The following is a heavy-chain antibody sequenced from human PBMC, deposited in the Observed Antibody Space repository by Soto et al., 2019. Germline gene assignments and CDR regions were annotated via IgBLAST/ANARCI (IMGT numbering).Heavy chain of an antibody. D-gene: IGHD1-20*01. CDR3: ARGVTGTVDY. CDR1: GFTFNSYA. V-gene: IGHV3-30-3*01. J-gene: IGHJ4*02. Sequence: GGSLRLSCAASGFTFNSYAMHWVRQAPGKGLEWVAVISYDGSNKYYADSVKGRFTISRDNSKNTLYLQMNSLRAEDTAVYYCARGVTGTVDYWGQGTLVTVSS. CDR2: ISYDGSNK.